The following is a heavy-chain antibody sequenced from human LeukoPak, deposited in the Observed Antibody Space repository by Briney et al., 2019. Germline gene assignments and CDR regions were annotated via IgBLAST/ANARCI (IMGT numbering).Heavy chain of an antibody. V-gene: IGHV5-51*01. CDR1: GYSFITSW. J-gene: IGHJ5*02. CDR3: VRRGDVAAWFDP. D-gene: IGHD6-25*01. Sequence: GESLKISCKGSGYSFITSWIAWVRQMPGKSPEWMGIIYPGDSDTRYSPSLPSQVTISADKSTSTAYLQWNSLKASDTAMYYCVRRGDVAAWFDPWGQGTLVTVSS. CDR2: IYPGDSDT.